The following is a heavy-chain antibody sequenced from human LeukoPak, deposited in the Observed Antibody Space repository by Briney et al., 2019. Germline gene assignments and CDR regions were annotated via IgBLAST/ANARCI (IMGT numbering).Heavy chain of an antibody. D-gene: IGHD3-10*01. CDR1: RFTFSSYG. CDR2: IQYDGSNE. Sequence: GSLRLSCAASRFTFSSYGMRWVRQAPGKGLEWVAYIQYDGSNEQYADSVKGRFSISRDSSKNILYLQMNSLRAEDTAVYYCYVSGSYLREVDAFDIWGQGTMVTVSS. J-gene: IGHJ3*02. V-gene: IGHV3-30*02. CDR3: YVSGSYLREVDAFDI.